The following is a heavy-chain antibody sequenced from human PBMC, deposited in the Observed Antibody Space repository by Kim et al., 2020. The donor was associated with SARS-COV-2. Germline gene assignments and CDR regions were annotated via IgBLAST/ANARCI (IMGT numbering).Heavy chain of an antibody. V-gene: IGHV3-64D*09. Sequence: GGSLRLSCSASGFTFSSYSMHWVRQAPGKGLEYVSAISADGRNTFDTDSVRGRFTISRDNSKNTLYLQMSSLRPDDTAVYYCVKEIGGCFDYWGQGALVTVSS. CDR2: ISADGRNT. CDR3: VKEIGGCFDY. D-gene: IGHD3-16*01. J-gene: IGHJ4*02. CDR1: GFTFSSYS.